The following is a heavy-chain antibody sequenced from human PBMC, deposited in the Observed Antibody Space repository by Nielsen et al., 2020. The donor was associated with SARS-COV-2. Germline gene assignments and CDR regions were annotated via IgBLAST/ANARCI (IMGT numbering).Heavy chain of an antibody. CDR3: TVTGGY. CDR1: GFTFSDSY. V-gene: IGHV3-11*06. J-gene: IGHJ4*02. CDR2: ISSSGRYT. Sequence: GESLKISCAASGFTFSDSYKSWIRQAPGKGLEWISYISSSGRYTNHADSLKGRFTISRDNAKNTLYLQMNSLRAEDTAVYYCTVTGGYWGQGTLVTVSS. D-gene: IGHD4-17*01.